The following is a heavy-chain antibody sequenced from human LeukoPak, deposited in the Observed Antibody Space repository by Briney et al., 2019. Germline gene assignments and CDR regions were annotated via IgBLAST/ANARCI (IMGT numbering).Heavy chain of an antibody. J-gene: IGHJ4*02. D-gene: IGHD3-22*01. V-gene: IGHV3-49*04. CDR1: GFTFGDYA. CDR2: IRSKAYGGTT. CDR3: TRDQYDSSGYYDY. Sequence: GGSLRLSCTASGFTFGDYAMSWVRQAPGKGLEWVGFIRSKAYGGTTEYAASVKGRFTISRDDSKSIAYLQMNSLKTEDTAVYYCTRDQYDSSGYYDYWGQGTLVTVSS.